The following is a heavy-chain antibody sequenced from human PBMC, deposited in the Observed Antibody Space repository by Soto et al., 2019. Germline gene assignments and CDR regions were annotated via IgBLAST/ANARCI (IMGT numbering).Heavy chain of an antibody. V-gene: IGHV4-34*01. D-gene: IGHD2-15*01. J-gene: IGHJ4*02. CDR3: AKVVVGATSHSDFDS. CDR1: GGSFSCYY. CDR2: LYDSGSI. Sequence: PSETLSLTCAVYGGSFSCYYCSWIRQPPGKGLEWIGELYDSGSINYNASLKSRVSISVDTSKNQFSLKLTSVTAADTAVYYCAKVVVGATSHSDFDSWGQGTLVTVSS.